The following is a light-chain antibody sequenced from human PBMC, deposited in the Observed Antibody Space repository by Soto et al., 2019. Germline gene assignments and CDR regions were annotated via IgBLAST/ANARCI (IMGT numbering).Light chain of an antibody. CDR3: QQSYSTPRT. CDR1: QSISSY. J-gene: IGKJ1*01. V-gene: IGKV1-39*01. Sequence: EMQMAQSPSSLSASVGDRVTITCRASQSISSYLNWYQQKPGKVPKLLIYAASSLQSGVPSRFSGSGSGTDFTLTISSLQPEDFATYYCQQSYSTPRTLGHGTKVDSK. CDR2: AAS.